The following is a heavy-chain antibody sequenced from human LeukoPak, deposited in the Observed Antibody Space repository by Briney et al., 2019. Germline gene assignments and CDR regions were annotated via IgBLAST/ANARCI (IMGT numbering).Heavy chain of an antibody. CDR3: ARDRGYCSRTSCYIPGMDV. J-gene: IGHJ6*02. Sequence: PGGSLRLSCAASGFTFDDYAMHWVRQAPGKGLEWVSGISWNSGSIGYADSVKGRFTISRDNAKNSLYLQMNSLRAEDTAVYYCARDRGYCSRTSCYIPGMDVWGQGTTITVSS. CDR1: GFTFDDYA. CDR2: ISWNSGSI. V-gene: IGHV3-9*01. D-gene: IGHD2-2*02.